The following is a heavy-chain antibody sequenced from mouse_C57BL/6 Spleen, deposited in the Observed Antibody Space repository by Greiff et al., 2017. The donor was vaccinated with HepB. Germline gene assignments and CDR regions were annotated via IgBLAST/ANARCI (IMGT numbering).Heavy chain of an antibody. CDR1: GYTFTDYN. CDR2: INPNNGGT. Sequence: EVQLQQSGPELVKPGASVKIPCKASGYTFTDYNMDWVKQSHGKSLEWIGDINPNNGGTIYNQKFKGKATLTVDKSSSTAYMELRSLTSEDTAVYYCTRGVIYYDYEAWFAYWGQGTLVTVSA. CDR3: TRGVIYYDYEAWFAY. J-gene: IGHJ3*01. V-gene: IGHV1-18*01. D-gene: IGHD2-4*01.